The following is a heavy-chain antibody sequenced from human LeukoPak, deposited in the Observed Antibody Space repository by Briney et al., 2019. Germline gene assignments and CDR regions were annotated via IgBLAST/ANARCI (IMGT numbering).Heavy chain of an antibody. J-gene: IGHJ5*02. CDR2: ISYDGSNM. CDR3: ARRGEYYDYGDDNWFDP. V-gene: IGHV3-30*09. D-gene: IGHD4-17*01. CDR1: GFIFSIYA. Sequence: PGGSLRLSCAAYGFIFSIYAMHWVRQAPGKGLEWVAFISYDGSNMYYVDSVKGRFAISRDNSKNTLYLQMNSLRPEDSAMYYCARRGEYYDYGDDNWFDPWGHGTLVTVSS.